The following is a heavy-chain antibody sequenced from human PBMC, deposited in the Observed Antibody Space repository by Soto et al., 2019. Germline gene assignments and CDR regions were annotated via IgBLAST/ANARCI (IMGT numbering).Heavy chain of an antibody. CDR1: GYTFTSYA. V-gene: IGHV1-3*01. CDR3: ARDSGGMHV. CDR2: INAGNGNT. J-gene: IGHJ6*02. Sequence: QVQLVQSGAEVKKPGASGKISCKTSGYTFTSYALHWVRQAPGQRLEWMGWINAGNGNTKYSQKFQGRVIITRDTPGNTAYMELRSLRPEDTDLYSCARDSGGMHVWGQGTPVTVSS.